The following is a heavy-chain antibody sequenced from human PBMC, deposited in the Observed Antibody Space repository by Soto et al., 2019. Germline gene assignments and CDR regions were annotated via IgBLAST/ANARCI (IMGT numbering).Heavy chain of an antibody. J-gene: IGHJ5*02. CDR1: SGSISICY. V-gene: IGHV4-59*07. D-gene: IGHD1-26*01. CDR2: IYYTVST. CDR3: AGGEGLVDPMLSWFDP. Sequence: SGTTYLTCTVPSGSISICYWSWIRQPPWNGLELIVYIYYTVSTNYNPSLKRRVTISVDTSKNQFSLKLSSVTAADTAVYYCAGGEGLVDPMLSWFDPWGQGTLVTVSS.